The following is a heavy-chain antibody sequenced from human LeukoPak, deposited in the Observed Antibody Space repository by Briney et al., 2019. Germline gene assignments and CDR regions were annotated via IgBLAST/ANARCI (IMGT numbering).Heavy chain of an antibody. V-gene: IGHV3-30-3*01. CDR2: ISYDGSKT. CDR1: GFTVSSYA. D-gene: IGHD1-26*01. CDR3: ARGYSGSLYYYGMDV. Sequence: PGGALRLSCAASGFTVSSYARHWVRQAPGKGLEWVAVISYDGSKTYYADSVRGRLTISRDTSKNTLYLQMNSVRAEDTAVYYCARGYSGSLYYYGMDVWGQGTTVTVSS. J-gene: IGHJ6*02.